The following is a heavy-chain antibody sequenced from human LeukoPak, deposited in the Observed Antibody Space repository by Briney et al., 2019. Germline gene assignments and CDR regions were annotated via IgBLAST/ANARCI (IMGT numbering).Heavy chain of an antibody. CDR1: GFTFSSYA. D-gene: IGHD6-13*01. CDR2: ISGSGGST. V-gene: IGHV3-23*01. Sequence: PGGSLRLSCAASGFTFSSYAMSWVRQAPGKGLEWVSAISGSGGSTYYADSVKGRFTISRDNSKNTLYLQMNGLRAEDTAVYYCAIRGIAAAESNGMDVWGQGTTVTVSS. CDR3: AIRGIAAAESNGMDV. J-gene: IGHJ6*02.